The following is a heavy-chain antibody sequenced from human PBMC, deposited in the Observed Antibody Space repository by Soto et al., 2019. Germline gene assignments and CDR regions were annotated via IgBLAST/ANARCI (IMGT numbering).Heavy chain of an antibody. CDR3: ARQQQEYYFFGMDV. CDR2: IDPSDSYT. Sequence: PGESLKLSCKGSGYSFTSYWISWVRQMPGKGLEWMGRIDPSDSYTNYSPSFQGHVTISADKSISTAYLQSSSLKASDSAMYYCARQQQEYYFFGMDVWGQGATVTVSS. CDR1: GYSFTSYW. V-gene: IGHV5-10-1*01. D-gene: IGHD6-13*01. J-gene: IGHJ6*02.